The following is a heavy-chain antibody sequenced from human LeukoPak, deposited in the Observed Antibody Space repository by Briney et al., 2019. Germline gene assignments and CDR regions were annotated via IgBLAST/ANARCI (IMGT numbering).Heavy chain of an antibody. J-gene: IGHJ5*02. V-gene: IGHV4-39*01. CDR3: ARSSGGYLSPGYNWFDP. CDR1: GGSISSSSYY. Sequence: SETLSLTCTVSGGSISSSSYYWGWIRQPPGEGLEWIGSIYYSGSTYYNPSLKSRVTISVDTSKNQFSLKLSSVTAADTAVYYCARSSGGYLSPGYNWFDPWGQGTLVTVSS. CDR2: IYYSGST. D-gene: IGHD5-12*01.